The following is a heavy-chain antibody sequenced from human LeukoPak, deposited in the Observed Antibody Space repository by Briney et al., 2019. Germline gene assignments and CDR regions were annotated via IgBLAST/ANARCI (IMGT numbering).Heavy chain of an antibody. D-gene: IGHD2-2*01. J-gene: IGHJ6*02. Sequence: SVKVSCKASGGTFSSYAISWVRQAPGQGLEWMGRIIPIFGIANYAQKFQGRVTITADKSTSTAYMELSSLRSEDTAAYYCATDLNHCSSTSCHIDDYYYYGMDVWGQGTTVTVSS. CDR1: GGTFSSYA. CDR3: ATDLNHCSSTSCHIDDYYYYGMDV. CDR2: IIPIFGIA. V-gene: IGHV1-69*04.